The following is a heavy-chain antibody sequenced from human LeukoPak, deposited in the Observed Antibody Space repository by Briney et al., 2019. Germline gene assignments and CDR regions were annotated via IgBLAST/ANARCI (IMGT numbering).Heavy chain of an antibody. D-gene: IGHD6-19*01. V-gene: IGHV3-30-3*01. Sequence: PGGSLRLPCAASGFTFSSYAMHWVRQAPGKGLEWVAVISYDGSNKYYADSVKGRFTISRDNAKNSLDLQMNSLRVEDTAVYYCARLGPASSGWPESFDYWGQGTLVTVSS. CDR3: ARLGPASSGWPESFDY. CDR2: ISYDGSNK. J-gene: IGHJ4*02. CDR1: GFTFSSYA.